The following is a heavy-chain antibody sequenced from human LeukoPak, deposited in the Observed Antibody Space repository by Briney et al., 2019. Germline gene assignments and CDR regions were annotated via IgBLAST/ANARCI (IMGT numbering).Heavy chain of an antibody. Sequence: GGSLRLSCAASGFTFSSYSMNWVRQAPGKGLEWVSAISGSGGSTYYADSVKGRFTISRDNSKNTLYLQMNSLRAEDTAVYYCARSGRFLEWLLYRECFDYWGQGTLVTVSS. J-gene: IGHJ4*02. CDR3: ARSGRFLEWLLYRECFDY. D-gene: IGHD3-3*01. V-gene: IGHV3-23*01. CDR1: GFTFSSYS. CDR2: ISGSGGST.